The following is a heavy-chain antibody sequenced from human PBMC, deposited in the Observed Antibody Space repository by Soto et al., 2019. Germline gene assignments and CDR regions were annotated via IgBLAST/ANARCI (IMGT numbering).Heavy chain of an antibody. Sequence: TLSLTCTVSGGSISSGGHYWSWIRQHPGKGLEWIGYIYYSGSTYYNPSLKSRLNMSVDTSKNQFSLKLSSVTAADTGVYYCAYYDSSVYYLHSWGQGTLVTVSS. D-gene: IGHD3-22*01. J-gene: IGHJ4*02. CDR1: GGSISSGGHY. CDR2: IYYSGST. V-gene: IGHV4-31*03. CDR3: AYYDSSVYYLHS.